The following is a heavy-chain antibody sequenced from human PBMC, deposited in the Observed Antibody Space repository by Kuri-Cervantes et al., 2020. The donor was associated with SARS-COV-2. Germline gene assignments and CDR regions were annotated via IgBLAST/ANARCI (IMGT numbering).Heavy chain of an antibody. CDR2: IYHSGST. D-gene: IGHD3-3*01. V-gene: IGHV4-38-2*01. CDR3: ARHGDISGFLEWLGPPIYFDY. J-gene: IGHJ4*02. Sequence: ESLKISCAVPGYSISSGYYWGWIRQPPGKGLEWIGSIYHSGSTYYNPSLKSRVTISVDTSKNQFSLKLSSVTAADTAVYYCARHGDISGFLEWLGPPIYFDYWGQETLVTVSS. CDR1: GYSISSGYY.